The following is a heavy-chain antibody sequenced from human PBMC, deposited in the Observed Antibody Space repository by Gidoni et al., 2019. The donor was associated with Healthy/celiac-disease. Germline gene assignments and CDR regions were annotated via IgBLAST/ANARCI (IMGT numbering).Heavy chain of an antibody. V-gene: IGHV1-69*01. D-gene: IGHD2-2*02. Sequence: QVQLVQSGAEVTKPGSSVKVSCKSSGGTFSGYAISWVRQAPGQGLEGMGGIIPSFGKANYAQKFQGRVTITADESTSTAYMELSSLRSEDTAVYYCARVGGYCSSTSCYTRRWFDPWGQGTLVTVSS. CDR1: GGTFSGYA. CDR2: IIPSFGKA. J-gene: IGHJ5*02. CDR3: ARVGGYCSSTSCYTRRWFDP.